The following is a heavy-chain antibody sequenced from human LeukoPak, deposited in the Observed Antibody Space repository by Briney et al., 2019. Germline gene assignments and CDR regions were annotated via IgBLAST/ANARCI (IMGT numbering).Heavy chain of an antibody. J-gene: IGHJ4*02. V-gene: IGHV4-59*08. CDR3: ARAVSGRFDY. Sequence: SETLSLTCSVSGGSINIYYWMWIRQPPGKGLEWIGYINYSGSTNYNPSLKSRVTISVDTSKNQFSLRLSSVTAADTAIYYCARAVSGRFDYWGQGTLVTVSS. D-gene: IGHD6-19*01. CDR2: INYSGST. CDR1: GGSINIYY.